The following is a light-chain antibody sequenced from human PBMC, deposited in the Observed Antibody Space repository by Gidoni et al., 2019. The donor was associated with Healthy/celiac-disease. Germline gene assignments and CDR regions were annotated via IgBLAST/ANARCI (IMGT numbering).Light chain of an antibody. CDR2: AAS. V-gene: IGKV1-39*01. Sequence: DIQMTQFPSSLSAYVGDRVTITCRASQSISSYLNWYQQKPGKAPKLLIYAASSLQSGVPSRFSGRGSGTDFTLTISSLQPEDFATYYCQQSYSTPLTFGGGTKVEIK. J-gene: IGKJ4*01. CDR3: QQSYSTPLT. CDR1: QSISSY.